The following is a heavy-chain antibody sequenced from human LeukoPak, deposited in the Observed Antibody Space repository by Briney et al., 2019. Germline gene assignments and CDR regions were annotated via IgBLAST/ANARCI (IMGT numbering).Heavy chain of an antibody. CDR1: GFTFSSYG. V-gene: IGHV3-30*02. Sequence: GGSLRLSYAASGFTFSSYGMHWVRQAPGKGLEWVAFIRYDGSNKYYADSVKGRFTISRDNAKNSLYLQMNSLRAEDTAVYYCARGSDYDYYFDYWGQGTLVTVSS. CDR2: IRYDGSNK. D-gene: IGHD4-17*01. CDR3: ARGSDYDYYFDY. J-gene: IGHJ4*02.